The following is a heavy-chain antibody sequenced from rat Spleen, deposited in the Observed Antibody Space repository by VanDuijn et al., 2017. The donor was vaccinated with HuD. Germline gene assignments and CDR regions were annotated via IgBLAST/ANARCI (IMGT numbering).Heavy chain of an antibody. CDR3: AREGLGQLGY. Sequence: EVQLVESGGGLVQPGRSLKLSCAASGFTFSDYAMAWVRQAPTKGLEWVATISYDGSSTYYRDSVKGRFTISRDNAKSTLYLQMDSLRSEDTATYYCAREGLGQLGYWGQGVMVTVSS. V-gene: IGHV5-29*01. D-gene: IGHD1-10*01. CDR1: GFTFSDYA. J-gene: IGHJ2*01. CDR2: ISYDGSST.